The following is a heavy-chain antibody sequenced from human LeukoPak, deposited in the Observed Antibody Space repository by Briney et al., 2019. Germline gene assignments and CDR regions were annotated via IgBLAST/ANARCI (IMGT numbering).Heavy chain of an antibody. J-gene: IGHJ3*02. CDR2: INPSGGST. CDR1: GYTFTSYY. CDR3: ARWKDIVVVPAAPGGDAFDI. V-gene: IGHV1-46*01. Sequence: ASVKVSCKASGYTFTSYYMHWVRQAPGQGLEWMGIINPSGGSTSYAQKFQGRVTITTDESTSTAYMELSSLRSEDTAVYYCARWKDIVVVPAAPGGDAFDIWGQGTMVTVSS. D-gene: IGHD2-2*01.